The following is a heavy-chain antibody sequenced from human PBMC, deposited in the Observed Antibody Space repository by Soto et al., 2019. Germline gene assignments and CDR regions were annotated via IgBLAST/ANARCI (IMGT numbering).Heavy chain of an antibody. CDR2: ISSSSSYI. CDR3: ARESDH. J-gene: IGHJ4*02. CDR1: EFTFSSYS. V-gene: IGHV3-21*04. Sequence: GGSLSLSSPASEFTFSSYSMNWVRQAPGKGLEWVSSISSSSSYIYYADSVKGRFTISRDNSKNTLYLQMYSLRVEDTAVYYCARESDHWGQGTLVTV.